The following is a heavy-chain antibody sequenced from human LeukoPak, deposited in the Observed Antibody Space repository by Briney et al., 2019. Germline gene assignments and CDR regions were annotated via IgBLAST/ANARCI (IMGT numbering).Heavy chain of an antibody. CDR3: ARAVYSSNWYAFDS. CDR1: GGSINSYY. D-gene: IGHD6-13*01. J-gene: IGHJ4*02. V-gene: IGHV4-4*07. Sequence: SETLSLTRTVSGGSINSYYWSWIRQPAGKGLEWIGRIYISGSTNYNPSLKSRVTMSVDTSKNQFSLKLSSVTAADTAVYYCARAVYSSNWYAFDSWGQGTLVTVSS. CDR2: IYISGST.